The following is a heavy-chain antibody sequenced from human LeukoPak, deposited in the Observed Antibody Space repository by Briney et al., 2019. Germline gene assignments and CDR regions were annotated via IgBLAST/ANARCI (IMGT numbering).Heavy chain of an antibody. V-gene: IGHV3-48*01. J-gene: IGHJ4*02. CDR3: ARSDLYCSSTSCQFDY. CDR2: ISSSSSTI. CDR1: GFTFSSYS. D-gene: IGHD2-2*01. Sequence: GGSLRLSCAASGFTFSSYSMNWVRQAPGKGLEWVSYISSSSSTIYYADSVKGRFTISRDNAKNSLYLQMNSLRAEDTAVYYCARSDLYCSSTSCQFDYWGQGTLVTVSS.